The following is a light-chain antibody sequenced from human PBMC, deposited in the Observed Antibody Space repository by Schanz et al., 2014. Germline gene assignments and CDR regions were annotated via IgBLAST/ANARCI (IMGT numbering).Light chain of an antibody. CDR3: SSYTSSSTWV. CDR2: DVT. Sequence: QSVLTQPASVSGSPGQSITISCTGTSSDVGGYNRVSWYQQPPGTAPKLMIYDVTNRPSGVPDRFSGSKSGSTASLTISGLRAEDEADYYCSSYTSSSTWVFGGGTKVTVL. V-gene: IGLV2-18*02. J-gene: IGLJ3*02. CDR1: SSDVGGYNR.